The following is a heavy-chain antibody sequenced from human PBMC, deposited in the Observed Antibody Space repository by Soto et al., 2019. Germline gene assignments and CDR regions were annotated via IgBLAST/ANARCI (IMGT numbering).Heavy chain of an antibody. Sequence: PGGSLRLSCAASGFTFSSYGMHWVRQAPGKGLEWVAVIWYDGSNKYYAEYVKGRITISRDNSKNTLYLQMNSLIAEDTAVYYCARETVAYYYYYGMDVWGQGTTVTVSS. J-gene: IGHJ6*02. V-gene: IGHV3-33*01. CDR2: IWYDGSNK. D-gene: IGHD6-19*01. CDR3: ARETVAYYYYYGMDV. CDR1: GFTFSSYG.